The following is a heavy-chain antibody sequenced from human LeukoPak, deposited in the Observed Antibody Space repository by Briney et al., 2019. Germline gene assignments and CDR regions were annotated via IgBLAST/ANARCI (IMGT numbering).Heavy chain of an antibody. CDR2: ISGSGGST. V-gene: IGHV3-23*01. J-gene: IGHJ4*02. CDR3: AKDTPTYSSSSD. CDR1: RFTFSNFA. D-gene: IGHD6-13*01. Sequence: GGSLRLSCAASRFTFSNFAMSWVRQAPGKGLEWVSAISGSGGSTYYADSVKGRFTISRDNSKNALFLQMNSLRAEDTAVYYCAKDTPTYSSSSDWGQGTLVTVSS.